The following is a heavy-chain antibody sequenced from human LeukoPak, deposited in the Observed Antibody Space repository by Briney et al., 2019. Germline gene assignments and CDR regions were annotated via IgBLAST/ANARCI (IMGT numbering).Heavy chain of an antibody. CDR1: GFTFSSYG. J-gene: IGHJ4*02. Sequence: GGSLRLSCAASGFTFSSYGMHWVRQAPGKGLEWVAVIWYDGSNKYYADSVKGRFTISRDNSKNTLYLQMNSLRAEDTAVYYCAREYGSGSTLDYWGQGTLVTVSS. CDR3: AREYGSGSTLDY. D-gene: IGHD3-10*01. CDR2: IWYDGSNK. V-gene: IGHV3-33*01.